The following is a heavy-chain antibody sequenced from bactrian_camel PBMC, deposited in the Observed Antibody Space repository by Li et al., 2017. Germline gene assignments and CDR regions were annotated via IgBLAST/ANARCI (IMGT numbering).Heavy chain of an antibody. Sequence: VQLVESGGGSVQAGGSLRLSCSASGYASRSSCMGWFRQAPGKERESVGSFWKYGRGPTYADSVKGRFTISQDSARNTVYLQMNNLQPEDTATYYCAEGRGSRGEHCYSLNYWGQGTQVTVS. D-gene: IGHD6*01. CDR2: FWKYGRGP. V-gene: IGHV3S68*01. J-gene: IGHJ4*01. CDR1: GYASRSSC. CDR3: AEGRGSRGEHCYSLNY.